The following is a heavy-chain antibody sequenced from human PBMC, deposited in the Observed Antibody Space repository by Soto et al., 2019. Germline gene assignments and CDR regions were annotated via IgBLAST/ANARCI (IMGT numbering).Heavy chain of an antibody. CDR2: IIPLFGEA. CDR3: ARGIYSAGPTDDYINSTHLI. J-gene: IGHJ4*02. D-gene: IGHD2-15*01. V-gene: IGHV1-69*01. Sequence: QVQLVQSGAEIKRPGSSVKVSCKASGGTFSIFAINWVRQAPGHGLEWMGGIIPLFGEANYARKFQGRLTVTADDSTTTAFMELSRLRSDDTAVYYCARGIYSAGPTDDYINSTHLIWGKGTLVTVSS. CDR1: GGTFSIFA.